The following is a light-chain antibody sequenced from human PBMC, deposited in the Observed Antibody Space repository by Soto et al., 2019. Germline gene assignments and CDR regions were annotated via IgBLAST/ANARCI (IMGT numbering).Light chain of an antibody. CDR1: SSDVGGYNY. Sequence: QSALTQPASVSGSPGQSITISCSGTSSDVGGYNYVSWYQQHPGKAPKLMIYEVSERPSGVPDRFSGSKSSNTASLTVSGLQAEDEADYYCSSYTSSSLYVFGTGTKVTVL. V-gene: IGLV2-14*01. CDR2: EVS. J-gene: IGLJ1*01. CDR3: SSYTSSSLYV.